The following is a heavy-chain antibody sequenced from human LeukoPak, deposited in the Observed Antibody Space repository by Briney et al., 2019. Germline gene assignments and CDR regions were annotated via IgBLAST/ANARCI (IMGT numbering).Heavy chain of an antibody. CDR3: ARYCSSTSCYGGLDY. J-gene: IGHJ4*02. Sequence: VKPSETLSLTCTVSGGSISSYYWSWIRQPPGKGLEWIGYIYYSGSTNYNPSLKSRVTISVDTSKNQFSLKLSSVTAADTAVYYCARYCSSTSCYGGLDYRGQGTLVTVSS. V-gene: IGHV4-59*01. CDR1: GGSISSYY. CDR2: IYYSGST. D-gene: IGHD2-2*01.